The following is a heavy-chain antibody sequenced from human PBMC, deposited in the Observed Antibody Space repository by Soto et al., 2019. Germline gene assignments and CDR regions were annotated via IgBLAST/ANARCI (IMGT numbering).Heavy chain of an antibody. V-gene: IGHV3-30-3*01. CDR1: GFTFSSYA. Sequence: QVQLVESGGGVVQPGRSLRLSCAASGFTFSSYAMHWVRQAPGKGLEWVAVISYDGSNKYYADSVKGRFTISRDNSKNTLYLQMNSLRAEDTAVYYCARDSDIVVVPAAHTYDYWGQGTLFTVSS. CDR2: ISYDGSNK. CDR3: ARDSDIVVVPAAHTYDY. J-gene: IGHJ4*02. D-gene: IGHD2-2*01.